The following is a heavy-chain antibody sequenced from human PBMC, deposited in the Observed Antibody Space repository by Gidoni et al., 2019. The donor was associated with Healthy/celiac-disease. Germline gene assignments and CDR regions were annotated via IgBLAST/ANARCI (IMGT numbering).Heavy chain of an antibody. D-gene: IGHD5-18*01. J-gene: IGHJ3*02. Sequence: QVQLVESGGGVVQPGRSLRLSCAASGFTFSSYAMHWVRQAPGKGLEWVAVISYDGSNKYYADSVKGRFTISRDNSKNTLYLQMNSLRAEDTAVYYCAWIMGVQYSYGSHDAFDIWGQGTMVTVSS. CDR2: ISYDGSNK. CDR1: GFTFSSYA. V-gene: IGHV3-30*01. CDR3: AWIMGVQYSYGSHDAFDI.